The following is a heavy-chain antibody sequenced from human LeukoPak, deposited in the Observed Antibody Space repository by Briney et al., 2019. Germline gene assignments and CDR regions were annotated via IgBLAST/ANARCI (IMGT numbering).Heavy chain of an antibody. CDR1: GYTFTSYY. V-gene: IGHV1-46*01. CDR2: INPSGDSK. CDR3: ARDKGDIAARSFDAFDI. Sequence: GASVKVSCKASGYTFTSYYMHWVRQAPGQGLEWMGIINPSGDSKSYAQKYQGTVTMTRDMSTSTVYMELSSLRSEDTAVYYCARDKGDIAARSFDAFDIWGQGTMVTVSS. J-gene: IGHJ3*02. D-gene: IGHD6-6*01.